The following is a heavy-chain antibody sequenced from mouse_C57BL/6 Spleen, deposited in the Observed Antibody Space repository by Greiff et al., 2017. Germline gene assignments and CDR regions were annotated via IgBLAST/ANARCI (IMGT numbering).Heavy chain of an antibody. CDR1: GYSITSGYY. CDR3: ARDHGSGAWFAY. CDR2: ISYDGSN. D-gene: IGHD1-1*01. Sequence: DVKLQESGPGLVKPSQSLSLTCSVTGYSITSGYYWNWIRQFPGNKLEWMGYISYDGSNNYNPSLKNRISITRDTSKNQFFLKLNSVTTEDTATYYCARDHGSGAWFAYWGQGTLVTVSA. V-gene: IGHV3-6*01. J-gene: IGHJ3*01.